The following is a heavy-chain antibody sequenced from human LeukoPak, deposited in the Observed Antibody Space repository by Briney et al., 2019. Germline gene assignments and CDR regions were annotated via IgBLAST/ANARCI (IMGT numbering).Heavy chain of an antibody. CDR1: GFTFSHYW. Sequence: PGGSLRLSCAASGFTFSHYWMTWVRQAPGKGLEWVAQINQDGSEEYYMDSVKARFTISRDNAKNSVFLQMNSLRAEDTAVYYCVRDGGVSGSVLLDYGGQETLVTVP. CDR3: VRDGGVSGSVLLDY. D-gene: IGHD5-12*01. V-gene: IGHV3-7*01. CDR2: INQDGSEE. J-gene: IGHJ4*02.